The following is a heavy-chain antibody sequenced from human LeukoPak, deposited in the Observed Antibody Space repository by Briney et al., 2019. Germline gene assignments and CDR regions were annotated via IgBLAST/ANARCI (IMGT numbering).Heavy chain of an antibody. CDR3: ARLSQFGVLRFSYYMDV. D-gene: IGHD3-3*01. Sequence: PSETLSLTCTVSGYSISSGYYWGWIRQPPGKGLEWIGSIYHSGSTYYNPSLKSRVTISVDTSKNQFTLKLSSVTAADTAVYYCARLSQFGVLRFSYYMDVWGKGTTVTVSS. J-gene: IGHJ6*03. CDR2: IYHSGST. CDR1: GYSISSGYY. V-gene: IGHV4-38-2*02.